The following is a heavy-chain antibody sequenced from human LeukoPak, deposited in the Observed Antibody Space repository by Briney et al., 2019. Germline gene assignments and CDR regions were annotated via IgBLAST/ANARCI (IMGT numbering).Heavy chain of an antibody. CDR2: IYDTGST. V-gene: IGHV4-59*01. D-gene: IGHD3-22*01. J-gene: IGHJ3*02. CDR3: ARDYTMTHAFDI. Sequence: SETLSLTCSISGGSMSNYYWSWIRQPPGKALEWIGYIYDTGSTNYNTSLKSRVTISIDTSKNQFSLKLSSVTAADTALYYCARDYTMTHAFDIWGQGTLVTVSS. CDR1: GGSMSNYY.